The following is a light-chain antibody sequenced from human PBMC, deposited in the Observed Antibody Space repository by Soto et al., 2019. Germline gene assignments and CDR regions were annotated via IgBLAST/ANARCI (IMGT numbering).Light chain of an antibody. CDR2: EGS. Sequence: QSALTQPASVSGSPGQSITISCTGTSSDVGSYNLVSWYQQHPGKAPKLMIYEGSKRPSGVSNRFSGSKSGNTASLTISGRQAEDEADYYCCSYAGSSTSYVFGTGTKVNVL. CDR3: CSYAGSSTSYV. J-gene: IGLJ1*01. V-gene: IGLV2-23*01. CDR1: SSDVGSYNL.